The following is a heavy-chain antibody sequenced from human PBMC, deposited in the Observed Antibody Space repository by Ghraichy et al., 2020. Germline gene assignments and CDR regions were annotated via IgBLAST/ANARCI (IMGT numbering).Heavy chain of an antibody. V-gene: IGHV3-23*01. CDR2: VTDRGDKT. CDR1: GFAFSSYA. CDR3: VKEERSTDHYQPLGR. D-gene: IGHD2-2*01. Sequence: GGSLRLSCAASGFAFSSYAMSWVRQTPGKGLEWVGAVTDRGDKTYYGDSMEGRFTISRDNSRNMVYLQMNRLRAEDTAVYYCVKEERSTDHYQPLGRWGQRALLALSP. J-gene: IGHJ1*01.